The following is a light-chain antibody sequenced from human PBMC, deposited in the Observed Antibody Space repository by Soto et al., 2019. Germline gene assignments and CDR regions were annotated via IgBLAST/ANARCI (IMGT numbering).Light chain of an antibody. V-gene: IGKV3-20*01. Sequence: EIVLTQSPATLSLSPGERATLSCSAIQHLISDYLAWYQQRPGQPPRLXLYGPSRRAAGIPDRFSGSGSGTDFTLNIDTLEPEDSAVYYCQRYGRSPTWMFGQGTKVDIK. CDR2: GPS. CDR3: QRYGRSPTWM. CDR1: QHLISDY. J-gene: IGKJ1*01.